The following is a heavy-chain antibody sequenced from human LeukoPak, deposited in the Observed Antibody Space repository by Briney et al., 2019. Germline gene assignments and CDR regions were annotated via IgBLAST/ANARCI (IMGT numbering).Heavy chain of an antibody. D-gene: IGHD4-23*01. V-gene: IGHV3-23*01. CDR3: ARVAGGRLDV. CDR2: ISGSGGTP. Sequence: GGSLRLSCVASGFTFSSFAMSWVRQTPGKGLEWVSGISGSGGTPYYAHSVKGRFTISRDNSKNTLYLQMNSLRAEDTAVYYCARVAGGRLDVWGKGTTVTVSS. J-gene: IGHJ6*04. CDR1: GFTFSSFA.